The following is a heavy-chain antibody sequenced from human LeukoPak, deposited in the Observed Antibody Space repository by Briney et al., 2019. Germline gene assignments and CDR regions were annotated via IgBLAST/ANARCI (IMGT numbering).Heavy chain of an antibody. V-gene: IGHV4-38-2*02. CDR3: ATWSKTSYFDY. D-gene: IGHD3-3*01. J-gene: IGHJ4*02. Sequence: SSETLSLTCTVSGFSISSGYYWGWIRQPPGKGLEWIANIYHSGSTFYNPSLKSRVTISVDTSKNQFSLKLSSVTAADTAVYYCATWSKTSYFDYWGQGTLVTVSS. CDR1: GFSISSGYY. CDR2: IYHSGST.